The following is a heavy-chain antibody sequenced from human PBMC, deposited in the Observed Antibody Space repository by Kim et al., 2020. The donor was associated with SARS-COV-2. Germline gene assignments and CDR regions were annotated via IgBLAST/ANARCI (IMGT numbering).Heavy chain of an antibody. J-gene: IGHJ6*02. CDR3: ARSHVLLWFGELKGGMDV. CDR2: INHSGST. Sequence: SETLSLTCAVYGGSFSGYYWSWIRQPPGKGLEWIGEINHSGSTNYNPSLKSRVTISVDTSKNQFSLKLSSVTAADTAVYYCARSHVLLWFGELKGGMDVWGQGTTVTVSS. V-gene: IGHV4-34*01. D-gene: IGHD3-10*01. CDR1: GGSFSGYY.